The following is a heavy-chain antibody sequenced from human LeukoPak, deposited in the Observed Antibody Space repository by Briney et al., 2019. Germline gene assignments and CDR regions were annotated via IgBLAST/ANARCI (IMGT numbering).Heavy chain of an antibody. CDR2: TYYRSKWYN. CDR3: ARGAKYRVVIRGDFDY. J-gene: IGHJ4*02. V-gene: IGHV6-1*01. Sequence: SQTLSLTCVISGDSVSSNSAAWNWIRQSPSRGLEWLGRTYYRSKWYNDYAVSVKSRITINPDTSKNQFSLKLSSVTAADTAVYYCARGAKYRVVIRGDFDYWGQGTLVTVSS. CDR1: GDSVSSNSAA. D-gene: IGHD3-22*01.